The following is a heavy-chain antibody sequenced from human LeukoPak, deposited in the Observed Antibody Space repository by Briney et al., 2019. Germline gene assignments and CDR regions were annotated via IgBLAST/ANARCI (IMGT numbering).Heavy chain of an antibody. CDR2: IYYSGST. Sequence: SGGSLRLSCAASGFTFSSYAMSWIRQPPGKGLEWIGSIYYSGSTYYNPSLKSRVTISVDTSKNQFSLKLSSVTAADTAVYYCARTALGIDYWGQGTLVTVSS. D-gene: IGHD7-27*01. V-gene: IGHV4-39*01. CDR1: GFTFSSYA. CDR3: ARTALGIDY. J-gene: IGHJ4*02.